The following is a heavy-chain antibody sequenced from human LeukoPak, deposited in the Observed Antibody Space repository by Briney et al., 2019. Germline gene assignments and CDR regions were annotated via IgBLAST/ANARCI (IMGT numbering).Heavy chain of an antibody. CDR1: GSSFTSYW. V-gene: IGHV5-51*01. D-gene: IGHD4-11*01. Sequence: GESLKTSCKGSGSSFTSYWIGWVRQLPGKGLEWMGIIYPGDSDTKYSPSLHGPVTITDDKSIRTPFRPWCNLTAAPTVNYCGVRQYSNYKPFDGWGERTPVTVSS. J-gene: IGHJ4*02. CDR2: IYPGDSDT. CDR3: VRQYSNYKPFDG.